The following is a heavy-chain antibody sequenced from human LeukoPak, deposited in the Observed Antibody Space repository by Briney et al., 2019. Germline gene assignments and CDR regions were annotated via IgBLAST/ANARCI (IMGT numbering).Heavy chain of an antibody. J-gene: IGHJ4*02. V-gene: IGHV3-7*01. CDR3: AREGSQSASGTYPGND. Sequence: PGGSLRLSCAASGFTFSSYWMSWVRQAPGKGLEWVANIKQDGSEKYCVDSVKGRFTISRDNAKNSLYLQMNRLRAEDTAVYYCAREGSQSASGTYPGNDWGQGTLVTVSS. D-gene: IGHD1-26*01. CDR2: IKQDGSEK. CDR1: GFTFSSYW.